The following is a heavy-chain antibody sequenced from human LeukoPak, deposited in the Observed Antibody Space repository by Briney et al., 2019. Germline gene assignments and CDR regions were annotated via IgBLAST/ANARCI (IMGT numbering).Heavy chain of an antibody. J-gene: IGHJ4*02. D-gene: IGHD1-20*01. V-gene: IGHV3-74*01. CDR2: INTDGSST. CDR1: GFTFSSYW. Sequence: GGSLRLSCAASGFTFSSYWMHWVRQAPGKGLVWVSRINTDGSSTTYADSVKGRFTISRDNAKNTLYLQMNSLRAEDTAVYYCARSRESFMTGTTPFDYWGQGTLVTVSP. CDR3: ARSRESFMTGTTPFDY.